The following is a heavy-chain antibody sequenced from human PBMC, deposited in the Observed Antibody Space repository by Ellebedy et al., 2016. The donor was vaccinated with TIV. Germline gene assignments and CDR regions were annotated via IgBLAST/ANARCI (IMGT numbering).Heavy chain of an antibody. CDR1: GFTFSSNY. D-gene: IGHD1-1*01. CDR2: IYSGGST. J-gene: IGHJ4*02. CDR3: ARGGTSYSDY. Sequence: GGSLRLSCAASGFTFSSNYMRWVPQAPGKGLEWVSVIYSGGSTYYADSVKGRFTISRDNSKNTLYLQMNSLRAEDTAVYYCARGGTSYSDYWGQGTLVTVTS. V-gene: IGHV3-53*01.